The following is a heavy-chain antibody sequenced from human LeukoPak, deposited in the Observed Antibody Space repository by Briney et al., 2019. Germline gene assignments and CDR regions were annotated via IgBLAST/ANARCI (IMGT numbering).Heavy chain of an antibody. D-gene: IGHD2-2*01. CDR3: AIVVVPAAFFDY. CDR2: IIPILGIA. V-gene: IGHV1-69*04. J-gene: IGHJ4*02. CDR1: GGTFSSYA. Sequence: ASVKVSCKASGGTFSSYAISWVRQAPGQGLEWMGRIIPILGIANYAQKFQGRVTITADKSTSTAYMELSSLRSEDTAVYYCAIVVVPAAFFDYWGQGTLVTVSS.